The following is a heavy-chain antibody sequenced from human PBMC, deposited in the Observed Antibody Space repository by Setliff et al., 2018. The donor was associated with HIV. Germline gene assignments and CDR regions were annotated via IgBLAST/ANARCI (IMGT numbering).Heavy chain of an antibody. CDR2: IYYSGST. CDR3: ARVVLLEPLTPGGTFDI. J-gene: IGHJ3*02. Sequence: PSETLSLTCTVSGGSISSYYWSWIRQPPGKGLEWIGYIYYSGSTFYNPSLKSRLTISRVPAKNQFSLKLSSVTAADTAEYYCARVVLLEPLTPGGTFDIWGQGTTVTVSS. V-gene: IGHV4-59*12. CDR1: GGSISSYY. D-gene: IGHD3-16*01.